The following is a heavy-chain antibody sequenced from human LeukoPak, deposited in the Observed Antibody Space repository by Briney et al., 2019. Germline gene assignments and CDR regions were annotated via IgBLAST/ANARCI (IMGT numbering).Heavy chain of an antibody. Sequence: SETLSLTCTVSGGSISSYYWNWIRQPPGKGPEWIGYIYSSGSTVYNPSLRSRVTISVDTSKSQFSLNLTSVTAADTAVYYCARRPYPYYLDHWGQGALVTVSS. J-gene: IGHJ4*02. D-gene: IGHD3-16*01. CDR1: GGSISSYY. V-gene: IGHV4-59*08. CDR3: ARRPYPYYLDH. CDR2: IYSSGST.